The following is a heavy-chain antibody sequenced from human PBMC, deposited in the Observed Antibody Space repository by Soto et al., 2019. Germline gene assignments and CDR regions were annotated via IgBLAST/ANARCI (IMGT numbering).Heavy chain of an antibody. CDR1: GFSFRTTW. CDR3: STGSLFSGSVFDY. CDR2: IKSKSAGETT. Sequence: EVQLVESGGGLVKPGGSLRLSCAASGFSFRTTWMAWVRQAPGKGLEWVGRIKSKSAGETTDYADPVKGRFTISRDDSKDTLDLPMDSLETGDTAVYYCSTGSLFSGSVFDYGGQGTLVTVSS. D-gene: IGHD1-26*01. J-gene: IGHJ4*02. V-gene: IGHV3-15*05.